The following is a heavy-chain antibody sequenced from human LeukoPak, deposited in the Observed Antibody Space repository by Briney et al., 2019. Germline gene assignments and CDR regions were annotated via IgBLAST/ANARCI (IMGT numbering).Heavy chain of an antibody. Sequence: SETLSLTCAVYGGSFSGYYWSWIRQPPGKGLEWIGEINHSGSTNYNPSLKSRVTISVDTSKNQFSLKLSSVTAADTAVYYCARDQLYCSSSSCRNLGWFDPWGQGTLVTVSS. D-gene: IGHD2-2*01. CDR3: ARDQLYCSSSSCRNLGWFDP. CDR1: GGSFSGYY. J-gene: IGHJ5*02. V-gene: IGHV4-34*01. CDR2: INHSGST.